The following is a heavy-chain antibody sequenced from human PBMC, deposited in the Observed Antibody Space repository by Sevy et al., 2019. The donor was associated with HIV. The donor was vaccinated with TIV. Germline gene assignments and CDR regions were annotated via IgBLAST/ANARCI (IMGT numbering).Heavy chain of an antibody. D-gene: IGHD5-12*01. CDR3: ARHGGGPYSGHNWFDP. Sequence: SETLSLTCTVSGGSISSSSYYWGWIRQPPGKGLEWSGSIYYSGSTYYNPSLKSRVTISVDTSKNQFSLKLSSVTAADTAVYYCARHGGGPYSGHNWFDPWGQGTLVTVSS. CDR2: IYYSGST. V-gene: IGHV4-39*01. CDR1: GGSISSSSYY. J-gene: IGHJ5*02.